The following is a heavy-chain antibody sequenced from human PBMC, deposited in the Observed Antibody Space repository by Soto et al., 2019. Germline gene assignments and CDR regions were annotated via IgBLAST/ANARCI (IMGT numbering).Heavy chain of an antibody. Sequence: GASVKVSCKASGGTFSSYAISWVRQAPGQGLEWMGGIIPIFGTANYAQKFQGRVTITADESTSTAYMELSSLRSEDTAVYYCARAPGDRWSGVSKPNYYYYGMDVWGQGTTVTVSS. CDR2: IIPIFGTA. CDR1: GGTFSSYA. CDR3: ARAPGDRWSGVSKPNYYYYGMDV. V-gene: IGHV1-69*13. D-gene: IGHD3-3*01. J-gene: IGHJ6*02.